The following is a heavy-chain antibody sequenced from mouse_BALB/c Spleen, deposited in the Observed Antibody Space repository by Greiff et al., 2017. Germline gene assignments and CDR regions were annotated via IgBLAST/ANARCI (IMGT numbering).Heavy chain of an antibody. CDR3: NADSSGYVGYYFDY. CDR1: GFNIKDYY. V-gene: IGHV14-4*02. Sequence: EVKLMESGAELVRSGASVKLSCTASGFNIKDYYMHWVKQRPEQGLEWIGWIDPENGDTEYAPKFQGKATMTADTSSNTAYLQLSSLTSEDTAVYYCNADSSGYVGYYFDYWGQGTTLTVSS. CDR2: IDPENGDT. D-gene: IGHD3-2*01. J-gene: IGHJ2*01.